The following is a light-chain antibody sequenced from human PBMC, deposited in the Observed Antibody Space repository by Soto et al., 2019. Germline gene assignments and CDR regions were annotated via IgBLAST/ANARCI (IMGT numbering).Light chain of an antibody. J-gene: IGLJ3*02. CDR2: GNS. V-gene: IGLV1-40*01. CDR1: SSNIGAGYD. Sequence: QSVLTQPPSVSGAPGQRVTISCTGSSSNIGAGYDVHWYQQLPGTAPKLLIYGNSNRPSGVPDRFSGSKSGTSASLAITGLHAEDEADYYCQSYDSSLSGNWVFGGGTKLTVL. CDR3: QSYDSSLSGNWV.